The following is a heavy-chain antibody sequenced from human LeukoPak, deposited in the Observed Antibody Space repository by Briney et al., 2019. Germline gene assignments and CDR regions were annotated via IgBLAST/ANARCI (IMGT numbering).Heavy chain of an antibody. CDR3: ARDRQGRTYYFDY. CDR1: GFTFSSYA. J-gene: IGHJ4*02. Sequence: GGSLRLSCSASGFTFSSYAMHWVRQAPGKGLEYVSAISSNGGSTYYADSVKGRFTISRDNSKNTLYLQMNSLRAEDTAVYYCARDRQGRTYYFDYWGQGTLVTVSS. V-gene: IGHV3-64*04. CDR2: ISSNGGST.